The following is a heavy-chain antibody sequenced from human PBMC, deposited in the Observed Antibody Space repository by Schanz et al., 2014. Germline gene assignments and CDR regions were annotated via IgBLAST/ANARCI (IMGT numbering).Heavy chain of an antibody. CDR3: ARLATSKSRLGDAVDI. V-gene: IGHV3-30*03. D-gene: IGHD6-6*01. Sequence: QVQLVESGGGVVQPGRSLRLSCAASGFTFSNFGLHWVRQAPGKGLNWVAVISSDGTNKYYADSVQGRFTLSKDLSKDTLYLQLTSLRPEDTAVYYCARLATSKSRLGDAVDIWGQGTMVTVSS. CDR2: ISSDGTNK. J-gene: IGHJ3*02. CDR1: GFTFSNFG.